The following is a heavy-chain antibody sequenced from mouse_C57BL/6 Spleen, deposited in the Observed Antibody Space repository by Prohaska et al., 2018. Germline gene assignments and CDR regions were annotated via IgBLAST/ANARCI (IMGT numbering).Heavy chain of an antibody. CDR3: TTRYFDV. CDR2: IDPENGDT. V-gene: IGHV14-4*01. J-gene: IGHJ1*03. CDR1: GFNIKDDY. Sequence: SGFNIKDDYMHWVKQRPEQGLEWIGWIDPENGDTEYASKFQGKATITADTSSNTAYLQLSSLTSEDTAVYYCTTRYFDVWAQGPRSPSPQ.